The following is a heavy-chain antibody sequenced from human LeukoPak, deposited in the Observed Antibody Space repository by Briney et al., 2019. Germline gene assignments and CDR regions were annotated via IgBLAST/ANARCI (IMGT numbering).Heavy chain of an antibody. J-gene: IGHJ4*02. CDR2: FHPEDGTT. V-gene: IGHV1-24*01. Sequence: ASVKVSCKISGSTFSEFSMHWVRQTPGKGLEWMGGFHPEDGTTVYAQKFQGRVTMTEDTSTNAAYMDLSSLTSEDTALYYCVTAPRYSAYVPFDYWGQGTLVTVSS. CDR3: VTAPRYSAYVPFDY. CDR1: GSTFSEFS. D-gene: IGHD5-12*01.